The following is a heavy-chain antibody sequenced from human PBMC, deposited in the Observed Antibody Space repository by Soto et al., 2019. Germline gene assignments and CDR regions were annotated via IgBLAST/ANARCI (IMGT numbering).Heavy chain of an antibody. CDR3: ARYNAASGTYYFDF. CDR2: IYYSGSA. Sequence: PSETLSLTCTVSGGSISSYYWSWIRQPPGKELQYIGYIYYSGSANYNPSLKSRVTISVDISKSQFSLRLTSVTAADTAVYYCARYNAASGTYYFDFWGQGALVTVSS. J-gene: IGHJ4*02. V-gene: IGHV4-59*12. CDR1: GGSISSYY. D-gene: IGHD6-13*01.